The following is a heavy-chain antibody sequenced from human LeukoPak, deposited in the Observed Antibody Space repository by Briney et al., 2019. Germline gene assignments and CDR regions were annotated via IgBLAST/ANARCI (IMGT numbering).Heavy chain of an antibody. J-gene: IGHJ4*02. V-gene: IGHV4-4*07. Sequence: PPETLSLTCTVSGGSITNYYWSWIRQPAGKGLEWIGRIYNSGSDNYNPSLKSRVTMSVDTSKNQFSLKLSSVTAADTAVYYCARDAKIAVAYFDYWGQGTLVTVSS. CDR1: GGSITNYY. CDR2: IYNSGSD. D-gene: IGHD6-19*01. CDR3: ARDAKIAVAYFDY.